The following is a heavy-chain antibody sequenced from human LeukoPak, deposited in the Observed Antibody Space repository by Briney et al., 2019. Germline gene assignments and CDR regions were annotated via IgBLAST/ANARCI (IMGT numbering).Heavy chain of an antibody. V-gene: IGHV4-34*01. CDR1: GGSFSGYY. J-gene: IGHJ4*02. Sequence: SETLSLTCAVSGGSFSGYYWSWIRQPPERGLEWIGEINHSGSTNYNPSLKSRVTISVDTSKNQFSLNLSSVTAADTAMYYCARGLENWNVYIFDYWGLGTLVTVSS. D-gene: IGHD1-1*01. CDR3: ARGLENWNVYIFDY. CDR2: INHSGST.